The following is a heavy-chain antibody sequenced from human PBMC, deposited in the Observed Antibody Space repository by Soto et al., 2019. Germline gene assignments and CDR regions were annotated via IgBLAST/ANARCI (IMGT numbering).Heavy chain of an antibody. CDR3: VPLNWNHPANFDY. CDR2: LSASGDRT. V-gene: IGHV3-23*01. J-gene: IGHJ4*02. CDR1: GFTFRLYD. Sequence: EVQLLESGGDLVQPGGSLRLSCAASGFTFRLYDMSWVRQAPGKGLEWVSSLSASGDRTDYGDSVKGRFAISRDNSKNMVYLQMSSLRSEDTAVYYCVPLNWNHPANFDYWGQGTQVTVSS. D-gene: IGHD1-1*01.